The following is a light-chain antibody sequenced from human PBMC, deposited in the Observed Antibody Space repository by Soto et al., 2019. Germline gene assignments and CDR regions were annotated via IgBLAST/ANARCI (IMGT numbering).Light chain of an antibody. CDR1: QSIYSG. CDR2: KAT. Sequence: DIQMTQSPSTLSASVGDRVTITCRASQSIYSGLAWYQQKPRKAHKLLIYKATSLESGVPSRFSGSGSGTEFTLTISSLQPDDFATYYCQQYNVYSTFGGGTKVEI. V-gene: IGKV1-5*03. J-gene: IGKJ4*01. CDR3: QQYNVYST.